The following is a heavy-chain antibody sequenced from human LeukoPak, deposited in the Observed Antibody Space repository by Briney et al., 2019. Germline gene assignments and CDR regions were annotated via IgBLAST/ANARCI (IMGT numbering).Heavy chain of an antibody. V-gene: IGHV3-48*03. CDR1: GFTFSSYE. CDR2: ISSSGSSI. D-gene: IGHD7-27*01. Sequence: PGGSLRLSCAASGFTFSSYEMNGVRQAPGKGLEWVSYISSSGSSIYYADSVKGRFTISRDNAKNSLYLQMNSLRAEDTAVYYCARNGDGHFDYWGQGTLVTVSS. CDR3: ARNGDGHFDY. J-gene: IGHJ4*02.